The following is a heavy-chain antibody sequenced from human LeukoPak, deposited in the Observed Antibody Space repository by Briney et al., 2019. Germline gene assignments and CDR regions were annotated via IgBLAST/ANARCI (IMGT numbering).Heavy chain of an antibody. Sequence: PSETLSLTCAVYGGSFSGYYWGWIRQPPGKGLEWIGSIYHSGTTYYNSSLKSRVTISADTSRNHFSLKLSSVTAADTAVYYCASSKTFGQSFGGYWGRGTLVTVSS. CDR2: IYHSGTT. J-gene: IGHJ4*02. V-gene: IGHV4-34*01. D-gene: IGHD3-3*01. CDR1: GGSFSGYY. CDR3: ASSKTFGQSFGGY.